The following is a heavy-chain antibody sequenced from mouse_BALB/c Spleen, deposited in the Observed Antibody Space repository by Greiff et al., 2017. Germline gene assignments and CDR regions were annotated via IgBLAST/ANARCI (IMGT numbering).Heavy chain of an antibody. Sequence: DVQLQESGPGLVKPSQSLSLTCTVTGYSITSDYAWNWIRQFPGNKLEWMGYISYSGSTSYNPSLKSRISITRDTSKNQFFLQLNSVTTEDTATYYCARSSTVALDYWGQGTTLTVSS. J-gene: IGHJ2*01. V-gene: IGHV3-2*02. CDR3: ARSSTVALDY. D-gene: IGHD1-1*01. CDR2: ISYSGST. CDR1: GYSITSDYA.